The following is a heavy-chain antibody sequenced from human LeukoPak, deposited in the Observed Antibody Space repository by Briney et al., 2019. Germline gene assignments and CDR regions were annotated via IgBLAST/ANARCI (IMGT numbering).Heavy chain of an antibody. CDR3: ARSGHCISTSCYSIWRRSLYGMDV. Sequence: GGSLRLSCAASGFTFSDHYMSWIRLAPEKGLECVSSISTSGTTTYYADSVKGRFTIARDNAKNSLYLQMNSLSAEDTVVYYCARSGHCISTSCYSIWRRSLYGMDVWGQGTTVTVSS. D-gene: IGHD2-2*02. J-gene: IGHJ6*02. CDR1: GFTFSDHY. V-gene: IGHV3-11*01. CDR2: ISTSGTTT.